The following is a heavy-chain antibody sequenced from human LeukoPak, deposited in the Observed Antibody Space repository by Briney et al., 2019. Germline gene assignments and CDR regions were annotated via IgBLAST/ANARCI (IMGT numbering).Heavy chain of an antibody. Sequence: SETLSLTCTVSGGSISSSSYYWGWIRQPPGKGLEWIGSIYYSGSTYYNPSLKSRVTISVDTSKNQFSLKLSSVTAADTAVYYCARGALVDIVATIGYYFDYWGQGTLVTVSS. V-gene: IGHV4-39*01. J-gene: IGHJ4*02. CDR2: IYYSGST. CDR1: GGSISSSSYY. CDR3: ARGALVDIVATIGYYFDY. D-gene: IGHD5-12*01.